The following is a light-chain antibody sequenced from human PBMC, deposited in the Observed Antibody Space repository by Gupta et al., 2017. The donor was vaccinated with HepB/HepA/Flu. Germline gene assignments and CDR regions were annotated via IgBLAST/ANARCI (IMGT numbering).Light chain of an antibody. CDR2: YAS. V-gene: IGKV6-21*02. CDR3: HQTSLLRDT. Sequence: KEKVTITCRASQSIGTYLHWYQQKPGQSPKVLIQYASQSISGVPSRFSGSGSGTDFTLTINSLEVEDAATYFCHQTSLLRDTFGQGTRLEI. J-gene: IGKJ5*01. CDR1: QSIGTY.